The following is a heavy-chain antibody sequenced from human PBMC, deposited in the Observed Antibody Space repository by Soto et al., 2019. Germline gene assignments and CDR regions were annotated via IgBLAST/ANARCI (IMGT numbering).Heavy chain of an antibody. CDR3: AKDNRSPVTWIDY. Sequence: QVQLVESGGGVVQPGRSLRLSCAASGFTFNRYGMHWVRQAPGKGLEWVAAISYDGSNKYHADSVKGRFTISRDNCKNTLYLQMNSLRVEDTAIYYCAKDNRSPVTWIDYWGQGTLVTVSS. V-gene: IGHV3-30*18. D-gene: IGHD3-10*01. J-gene: IGHJ4*02. CDR1: GFTFNRYG. CDR2: ISYDGSNK.